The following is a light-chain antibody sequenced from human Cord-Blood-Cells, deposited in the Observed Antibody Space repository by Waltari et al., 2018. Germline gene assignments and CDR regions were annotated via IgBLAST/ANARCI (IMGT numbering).Light chain of an antibody. V-gene: IGLV2-11*01. Sequence: QSALTQPRSVSGSPGQSVTIPCTATSSDVGGYNYVSWYQQHPGKAPKLMIYDVSKRPSGVPDRFSGSKSGNTASLTISGLQAEDEADYYCCSYAGSYTWVFGGGTKLTVL. CDR1: SSDVGGYNY. J-gene: IGLJ3*02. CDR3: CSYAGSYTWV. CDR2: DVS.